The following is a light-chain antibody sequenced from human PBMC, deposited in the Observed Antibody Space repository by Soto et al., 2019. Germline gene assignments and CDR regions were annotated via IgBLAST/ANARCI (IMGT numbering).Light chain of an antibody. CDR1: QDINNY. CDR2: DAS. V-gene: IGKV1-33*01. CDR3: QQYNNWPPWT. Sequence: DIQMTQSPSSLSASVGDRVTITCQASQDINNYLNWYQQKSGKAPKLLIYDASDLETGVPSRFSGSGSGTEFTLTISSLQSEDFAVYYCQQYNNWPPWTFGQGTKVEIK. J-gene: IGKJ1*01.